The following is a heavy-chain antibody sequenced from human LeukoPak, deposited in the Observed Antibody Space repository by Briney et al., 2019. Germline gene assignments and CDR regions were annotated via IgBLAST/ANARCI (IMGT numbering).Heavy chain of an antibody. D-gene: IGHD4-17*01. J-gene: IGHJ4*02. Sequence: PGGSLRLSCAASGFTFSSYGMSWVRQAPGKGLEWVSAISGSGGSTYYADSVKGRFTISRDNSKNTLYLQMNSLRAEDTAVYYCAKDTNGDYGGGFDYWGQGTLVTVSS. CDR2: ISGSGGST. CDR1: GFTFSSYG. V-gene: IGHV3-23*01. CDR3: AKDTNGDYGGGFDY.